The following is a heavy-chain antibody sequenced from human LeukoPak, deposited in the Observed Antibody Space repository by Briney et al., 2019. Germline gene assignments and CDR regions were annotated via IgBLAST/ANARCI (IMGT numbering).Heavy chain of an antibody. J-gene: IGHJ5*02. CDR1: GGTFSSYA. V-gene: IGHV1-69*04. Sequence: ASVKVSCTASGGTFSSYAISWVRQAPGQGLEWMGRIIPILGIANYAQKFQGRVTITADKSTSTAYMELSSLRSEDTAVYYCARGGSYYGNWFDPWGQGTLVTVSS. D-gene: IGHD1-26*01. CDR2: IIPILGIA. CDR3: ARGGSYYGNWFDP.